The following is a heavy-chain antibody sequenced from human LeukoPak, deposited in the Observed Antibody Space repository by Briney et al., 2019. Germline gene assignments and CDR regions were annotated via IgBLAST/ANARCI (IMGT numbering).Heavy chain of an antibody. CDR1: GFTFDDYA. D-gene: IGHD2-15*01. Sequence: PGGSLRLSCAASGFTFDDYAMHWVRQAPGKGLEWVSGISWNSGFIGYADSVKGRFTISRDNAENSLFLQMNSLRAEDTAVYYCARGDCNGGSCYLSLTTIDYWGQGTLVTVSS. V-gene: IGHV3-9*01. J-gene: IGHJ4*02. CDR3: ARGDCNGGSCYLSLTTIDY. CDR2: ISWNSGFI.